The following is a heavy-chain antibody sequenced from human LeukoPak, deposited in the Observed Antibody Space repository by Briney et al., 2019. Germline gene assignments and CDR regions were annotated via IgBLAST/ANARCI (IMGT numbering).Heavy chain of an antibody. D-gene: IGHD3-16*01. V-gene: IGHV3-23*01. Sequence: PGGSLRLSCAASGFTFNTYAMNWVRQTPGKGLEWVSSIDYGGGATYYADSVRGRFTISRDNSKSTLYLDMNNLRAEDTALYCWTMQPRLAGIIDSWGQGTLVTVSS. J-gene: IGHJ4*02. CDR3: TMQPRLAGIIDS. CDR1: GFTFNTYA. CDR2: IDYGGGAT.